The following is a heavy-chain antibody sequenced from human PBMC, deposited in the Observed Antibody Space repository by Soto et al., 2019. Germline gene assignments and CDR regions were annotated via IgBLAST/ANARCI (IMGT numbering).Heavy chain of an antibody. V-gene: IGHV3-23*01. CDR1: GFTFKNYA. CDR3: AKTSGERYPGSPLFDF. J-gene: IGHJ4*02. Sequence: LRLSCAASGFTFKNYAMTWVRQAPGRGLEWVSVITDSGDDTLYADSVKGRFTISRDNSKNTLHLQMSTLRAEDTAIYYCAKTSGERYPGSPLFDFWGQGTLVPVSS. D-gene: IGHD3-10*01. CDR2: ITDSGDDT.